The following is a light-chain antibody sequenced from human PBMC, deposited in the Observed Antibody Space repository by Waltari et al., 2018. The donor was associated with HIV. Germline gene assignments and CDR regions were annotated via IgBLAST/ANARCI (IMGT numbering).Light chain of an antibody. J-gene: IGLJ3*02. V-gene: IGLV1-51*01. CDR3: GAWGSSLSVGL. CDR1: SSNIGNHS. CDR2: ESS. Sequence: QFVLTQAPSVSPAPGQNATTSCSGNSSNIGNHSVSWYQHFPWTTPKLLIYESSERPTGRPCRYSGSKSGTSATLAIGGLQTGDEPDYYCGAWGSSLSVGLFGGGTKVTVL.